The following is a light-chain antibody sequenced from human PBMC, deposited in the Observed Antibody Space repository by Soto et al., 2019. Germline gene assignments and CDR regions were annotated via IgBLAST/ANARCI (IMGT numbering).Light chain of an antibody. CDR3: QQFGGSSYT. CDR1: QSVSSSY. V-gene: IGKV3-20*01. J-gene: IGKJ2*01. Sequence: EGVLTPSPGTLSLSPGERATLSCRASQSVSSSYLAWYQQKPGQAPRLLIYAASFRATGIPDRFSGSGSGTDFTLTISRLEPEDFAVYYCQQFGGSSYTFGQGTKLEIK. CDR2: AAS.